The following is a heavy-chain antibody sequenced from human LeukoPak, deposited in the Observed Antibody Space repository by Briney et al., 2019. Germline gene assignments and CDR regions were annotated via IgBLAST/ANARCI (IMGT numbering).Heavy chain of an antibody. J-gene: IGHJ4*02. V-gene: IGHV3-23*01. D-gene: IGHD6-13*01. CDR2: ISGSGGST. Sequence: EGSLRLSCAASGFTFSSYAMSWVRQAPGKGLEWVSAISGSGGSTYYADSVKGRFTISRDNSKNTLYLQMNSLRAEDTAVYYCAKASGARGAAAVTFDYWGQGTLVTVSS. CDR1: GFTFSSYA. CDR3: AKASGARGAAAVTFDY.